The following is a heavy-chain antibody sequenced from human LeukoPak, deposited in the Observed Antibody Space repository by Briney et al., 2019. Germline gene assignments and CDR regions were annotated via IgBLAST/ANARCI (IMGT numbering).Heavy chain of an antibody. Sequence: PGGSLRLSCAASGFTLSSYGMHWVRQAPGKGLEWISYIGIDSGNTNYADSVKGRFTISGDKAKNSLYLQMNSLRVEDTAVYYCARDYKYAFDNWGQGTLVTVSS. CDR3: ARDYKYAFDN. D-gene: IGHD5-24*01. CDR1: GFTLSSYG. V-gene: IGHV3-48*01. CDR2: IGIDSGNT. J-gene: IGHJ4*02.